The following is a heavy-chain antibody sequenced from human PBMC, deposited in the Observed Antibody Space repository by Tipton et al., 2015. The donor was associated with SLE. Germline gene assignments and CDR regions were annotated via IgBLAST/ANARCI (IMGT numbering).Heavy chain of an antibody. CDR3: AKEEYYGSGWYYYGMDV. V-gene: IGHV3-30*18. CDR1: GFIFSGYG. CDR2: ISYDGSEN. D-gene: IGHD3-10*01. Sequence: SLRLSCAASGFIFSGYGMHWVRQAPGKGLEWVAVISYDGSENYYADSVKGRFTVSRDNSKNTLYLQMSSLRAEDTAVYYCAKEEYYGSGWYYYGMDVWGQGTTVSVSS. J-gene: IGHJ6*02.